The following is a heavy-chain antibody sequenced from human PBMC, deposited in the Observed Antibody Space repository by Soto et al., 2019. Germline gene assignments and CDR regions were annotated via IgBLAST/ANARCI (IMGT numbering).Heavy chain of an antibody. D-gene: IGHD6-19*01. J-gene: IGHJ4*02. Sequence: GGSLRLSCAASGFSLSRYGMHWVRQAPGEGLEWVSLTSYDGSDEWYADSVKGRFTISRDNSKNTLYLQMNSSVTAEDTAGYFCAMSVAVPGAHIDYWGQGTQVTVSS. CDR2: TSYDGSDE. V-gene: IGHV3-30*03. CDR1: GFSLSRYG. CDR3: AMSVAVPGAHIDY.